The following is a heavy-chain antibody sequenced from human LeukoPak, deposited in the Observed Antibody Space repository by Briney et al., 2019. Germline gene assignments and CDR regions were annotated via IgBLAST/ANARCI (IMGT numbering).Heavy chain of an antibody. CDR1: GFTFSSYA. Sequence: GGPLRLSCAASGFTFSSYAMSWVRQAPGKGLEWVSAISGSGGSTYYADSVKGRFTISRDNSKNTLYLQMNSLRAEDTAVYYCAKVEAVAGPGAEYFQHWGQGTLVTVSS. CDR3: AKVEAVAGPGAEYFQH. V-gene: IGHV3-23*01. J-gene: IGHJ1*01. CDR2: ISGSGGST. D-gene: IGHD6-19*01.